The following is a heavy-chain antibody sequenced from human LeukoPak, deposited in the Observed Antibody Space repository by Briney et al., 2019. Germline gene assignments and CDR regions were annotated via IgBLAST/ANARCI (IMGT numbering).Heavy chain of an antibody. Sequence: GGSLRLSCAASGFTFSTYAMRWVRQAPGKGPEWVSGISSTGDDTYYADSVKGRFTISRDNSRNTLYLQMNSLRAEDTAVYYCAKRTGNAGGHFDYWGQGTLVAVSS. V-gene: IGHV3-23*01. D-gene: IGHD3-10*01. CDR3: AKRTGNAGGHFDY. CDR1: GFTFSTYA. CDR2: ISSTGDDT. J-gene: IGHJ4*02.